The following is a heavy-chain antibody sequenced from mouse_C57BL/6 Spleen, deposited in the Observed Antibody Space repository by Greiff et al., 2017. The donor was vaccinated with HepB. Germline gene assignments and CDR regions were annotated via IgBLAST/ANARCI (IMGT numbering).Heavy chain of an antibody. J-gene: IGHJ2*01. D-gene: IGHD1-1*01. CDR1: GYTFTDYE. CDR3: TREYYGSYFDY. Sequence: VKVVESGAELVRPGASVTLSCKASGYTFTDYEMHWVKQTPVHGLEWIGAIDPETGGTAYNQKFKGKAILTADKSSSTAYMELRSLTSEDSAVYYCTREYYGSYFDYWGQGTTLTVSS. V-gene: IGHV1-15*01. CDR2: IDPETGGT.